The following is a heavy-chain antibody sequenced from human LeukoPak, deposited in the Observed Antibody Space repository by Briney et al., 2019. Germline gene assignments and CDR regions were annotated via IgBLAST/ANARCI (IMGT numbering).Heavy chain of an antibody. CDR1: GFTVSGNY. Sequence: GGSLRLSCAASGFTVSGNYMSWVRQAPGKGLEWVSVIYSGGTTYYADSVKGRFTISRDNSKNTLYLQMNSLRVEDTAVYYCAKDQGTRRAFDIWGQGTMVTVSS. CDR3: AKDQGTRRAFDI. D-gene: IGHD1-1*01. J-gene: IGHJ3*02. V-gene: IGHV3-53*01. CDR2: IYSGGTT.